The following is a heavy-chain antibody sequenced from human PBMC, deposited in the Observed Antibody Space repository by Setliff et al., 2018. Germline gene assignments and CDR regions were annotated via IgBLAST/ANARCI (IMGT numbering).Heavy chain of an antibody. D-gene: IGHD1-1*01. CDR1: GDSIFDNY. V-gene: IGHV4-4*08. CDR2: ISPSGST. CDR3: ARDVWGAGTGWFDP. Sequence: PSETLSLTCSVSGDSIFDNYWSWIRQSPGRGLEWIAYISPSGSTTYNPSVKSRVTLSLDTSKNHLSLNLTSVTAADTAVYYCARDVWGAGTGWFDPWGLGILVTVSS. J-gene: IGHJ5*02.